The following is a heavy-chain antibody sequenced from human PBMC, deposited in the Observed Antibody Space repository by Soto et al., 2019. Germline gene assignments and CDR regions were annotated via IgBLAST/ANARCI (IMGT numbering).Heavy chain of an antibody. J-gene: IGHJ5*02. CDR2: IYYSGST. V-gene: IGHV4-59*01. D-gene: IGHD6-13*01. CDR1: GGSISSYY. Sequence: ETLSLTCTVSGGSISSYYWSWIRQPPGKGLEWIGYIYYSGSTNYNPSLKSRVAISVDTSKNQFSLKLSSVTAADTAVYYCARFIAAAGTRWFDPWGQGTLVTVSS. CDR3: ARFIAAAGTRWFDP.